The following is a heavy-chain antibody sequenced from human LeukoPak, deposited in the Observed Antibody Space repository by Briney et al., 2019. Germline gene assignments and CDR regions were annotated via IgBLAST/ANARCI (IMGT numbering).Heavy chain of an antibody. Sequence: PAGSLRLSCAASGFTFSDHYMDWVRQAPGKGLEWVGRSGNRAKSYTTEYAASVKGRFTISRDGSKNSLFLQMNSLRTEDTAVYYCACDYGGQGDHYYYGMDVWGQGTTVSVSS. J-gene: IGHJ6*02. CDR1: GFTFSDHY. D-gene: IGHD4-17*01. CDR3: ACDYGGQGDHYYYGMDV. V-gene: IGHV3-72*01. CDR2: SGNRAKSYTT.